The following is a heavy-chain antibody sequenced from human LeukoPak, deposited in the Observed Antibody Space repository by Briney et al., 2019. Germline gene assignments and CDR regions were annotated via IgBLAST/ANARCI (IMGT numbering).Heavy chain of an antibody. Sequence: GGSLRLSRAASVFTFSSYWMHWVRQARGKGRMWVSRINSDGSSTNYADSVKGRFTISRDNTKNTLYLQMDILRAEDKDVYYCARDINGDYSYWGQGTLVTVSS. CDR1: VFTFSSYW. D-gene: IGHD4-17*01. J-gene: IGHJ4*02. CDR2: INSDGSST. V-gene: IGHV3-74*01. CDR3: ARDINGDYSY.